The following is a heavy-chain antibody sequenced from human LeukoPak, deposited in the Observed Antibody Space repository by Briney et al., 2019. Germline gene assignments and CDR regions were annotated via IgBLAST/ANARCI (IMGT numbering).Heavy chain of an antibody. D-gene: IGHD6-19*01. CDR2: IYTSGST. CDR3: ARVRGFSSGSTQNWFDP. Sequence: PSETLSLTCTVSGGSISSGDNYWSWIRQPAGKGLEWIVRIYTSGSTNYNPSLKSRVTMSVNTSKNQFSLKLSSVTAADTAVYYCARVRGFSSGSTQNWFDPWGQGTLVTVSS. V-gene: IGHV4-61*02. CDR1: GGSISSGDNY. J-gene: IGHJ5*02.